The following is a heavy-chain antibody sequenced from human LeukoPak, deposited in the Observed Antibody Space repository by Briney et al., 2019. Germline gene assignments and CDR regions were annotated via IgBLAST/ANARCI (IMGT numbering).Heavy chain of an antibody. CDR1: GGSISSYY. Sequence: SETLSLTCTASGGSISSYYWSWIRQPPGKGLEWIGYIYYSGSTNYNPSLKSRVTISVDTSKNQFSLKLSSVTAADTAVYYCAREGAPRAFDIWGQGTMVTVSS. V-gene: IGHV4-59*01. CDR3: AREGAPRAFDI. CDR2: IYYSGST. J-gene: IGHJ3*02. D-gene: IGHD3-16*01.